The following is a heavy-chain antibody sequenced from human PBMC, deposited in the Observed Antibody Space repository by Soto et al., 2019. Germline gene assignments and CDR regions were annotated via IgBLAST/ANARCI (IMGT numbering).Heavy chain of an antibody. CDR1: GGSISGYY. D-gene: IGHD3-22*01. Sequence: PSETLSLTCTVSGGSISGYYWSWIRQPPGKGLEWIGYMYYRGSTSYNPSLRSRLTISVDTSKNQFSVRLTSVTAADTAVYYCAREDSSGYKFFAYWGQGTLVTVSS. J-gene: IGHJ4*02. V-gene: IGHV4-59*01. CDR2: MYYRGST. CDR3: AREDSSGYKFFAY.